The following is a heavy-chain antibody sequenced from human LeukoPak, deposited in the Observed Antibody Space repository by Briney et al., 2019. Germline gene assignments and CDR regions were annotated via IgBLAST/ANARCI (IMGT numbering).Heavy chain of an antibody. CDR3: ACPVRQFSGAFDI. J-gene: IGHJ3*02. V-gene: IGHV3-11*03. Sequence: GGSLRLSCAASGFTFRDYYMTWIRQAPGKGLEWLTYISTSSSDTRYADSVKGRFTISRDNAKNSLYLQMNSLRAEDTALYYCACPVRQFSGAFDICGEGTMVTVSS. CDR1: GFTFRDYY. CDR2: ISTSSSDT. D-gene: IGHD3-10*01.